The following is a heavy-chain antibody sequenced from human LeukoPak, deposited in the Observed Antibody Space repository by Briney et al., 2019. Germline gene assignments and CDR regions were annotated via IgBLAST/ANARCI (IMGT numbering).Heavy chain of an antibody. D-gene: IGHD3-10*01. CDR1: GGPISRYY. CDR2: IYYSGST. V-gene: IGHV4-59*01. J-gene: IGHJ5*02. CDR3: ARDMDNWFDP. Sequence: SETVSLTCTVSGGPISRYYWSWIRQPPGKGLEWIGYIYYSGSTNYNPSLKSRVTISVDTSKNQFSLKLSSVTAADTAVYYCARDMDNWFDPWGQGTLVTVSS.